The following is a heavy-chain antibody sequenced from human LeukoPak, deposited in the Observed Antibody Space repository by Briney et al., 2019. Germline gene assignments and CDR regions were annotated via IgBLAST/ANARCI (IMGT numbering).Heavy chain of an antibody. CDR1: GGSISSGSYY. Sequence: SETLSLTCTVSGGSISSGSYYWRWLRQPAGKGLEWIGRIYTSGSTNYNPSLKSRVTISVDTSKNQFSLKLSSVTAADTAVYYCARDPGYCSSTSCPADNYYYMDVWGKGTTVTVSS. CDR2: IYTSGST. V-gene: IGHV4-61*02. J-gene: IGHJ6*03. CDR3: ARDPGYCSSTSCPADNYYYMDV. D-gene: IGHD2-2*01.